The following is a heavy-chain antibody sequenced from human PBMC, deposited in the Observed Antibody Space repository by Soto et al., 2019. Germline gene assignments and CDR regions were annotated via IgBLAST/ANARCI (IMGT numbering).Heavy chain of an antibody. V-gene: IGHV3-23*01. CDR2: ISGSGGST. J-gene: IGHJ4*02. CDR1: GFTFSSYA. D-gene: IGHD3-22*01. Sequence: QAGGSLRLSCAASGFTFSSYAMSWVRQAPGKGLEWVSAISGSGGSTYYADSVKGRFTISRDNSKNTLYLQMNSLRAEDTAVYYCAKVEYYYDSSGHFDYWGQGTLVTVSS. CDR3: AKVEYYYDSSGHFDY.